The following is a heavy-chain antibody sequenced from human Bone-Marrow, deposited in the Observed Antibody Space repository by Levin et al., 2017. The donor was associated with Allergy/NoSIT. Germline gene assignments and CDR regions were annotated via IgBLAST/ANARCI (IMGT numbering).Heavy chain of an antibody. CDR1: GGSVSSVNYC. Sequence: PSETLSLTCFVSGGSVSSVNYCWTWVRQTPGKGLEWIGYGYYSGSTYYNPSLRSRLSISLDTSKNHLSLNLSSVTASDTAVYYCARGRWGTSTIRDDAFDVWGQGTTVIVSS. CDR2: GYYSGST. J-gene: IGHJ3*01. CDR3: ARGRWGTSTIRDDAFDV. D-gene: IGHD5/OR15-5a*01. V-gene: IGHV4-30-4*01.